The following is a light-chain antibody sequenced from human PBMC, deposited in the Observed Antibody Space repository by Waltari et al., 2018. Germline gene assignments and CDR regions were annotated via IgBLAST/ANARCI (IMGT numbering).Light chain of an antibody. CDR3: QQSYTMPRT. CDR2: AAS. J-gene: IGKJ1*01. Sequence: DIQMTQSPSSLSASVGDRVTISCRASQSIISSLNWYQQKPGKAPKLLIYAASSLQSGVPSSFSGSGSGTDFTLTISSLQPEDIATYCCQQSYTMPRTFGQGTKVEIK. V-gene: IGKV1-39*01. CDR1: QSIISS.